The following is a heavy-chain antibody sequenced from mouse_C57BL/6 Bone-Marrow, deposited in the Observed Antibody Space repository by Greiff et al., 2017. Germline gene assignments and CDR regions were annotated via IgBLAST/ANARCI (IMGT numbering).Heavy chain of an antibody. CDR2: IRLKSDNYAT. J-gene: IGHJ4*01. D-gene: IGHD2-1*01. V-gene: IGHV6-3*01. CDR3: TGDGNYFYYAMDY. Sequence: EVKLMESGGGLVQPGGSMKLSCVASGFTFSNYWMNWVRQSPEKGLEWVAQIRLKSDNYATHYAESVKGRFTISRDDSKSSVYLQMNNLRAEDTGIYYCTGDGNYFYYAMDYWGQGTSVTVSS. CDR1: GFTFSNYW.